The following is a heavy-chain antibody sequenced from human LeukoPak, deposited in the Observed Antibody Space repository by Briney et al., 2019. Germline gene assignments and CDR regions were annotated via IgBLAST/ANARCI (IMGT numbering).Heavy chain of an antibody. Sequence: SETLSLTCTVSGGSISSGSYYWSWIRQPAGKGLEWIGRIYTSGSTNYNPSLKSRDTISVDTSKNQFSQKLCSVTAADTAVYCCARVGTATRYWYFDLWGRGTLVTVSS. V-gene: IGHV4-61*02. CDR1: GGSISSGSYY. D-gene: IGHD1/OR15-1a*01. CDR3: ARVGTATRYWYFDL. CDR2: IYTSGST. J-gene: IGHJ2*01.